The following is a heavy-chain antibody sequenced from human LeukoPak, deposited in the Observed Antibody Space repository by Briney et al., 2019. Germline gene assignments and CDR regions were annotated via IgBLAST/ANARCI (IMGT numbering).Heavy chain of an antibody. V-gene: IGHV3-66*01. CDR1: GFTVSSDY. CDR3: ASNTEGYCSGGSCFYYYYGMDV. J-gene: IGHJ6*02. D-gene: IGHD2-15*01. CDR2: IYSGGTT. Sequence: GGSLRLSCSASGFTVSSDYMSWVRQAPGKGLAWLSVIYSGGTTYYADSVKGRFTISRDNSKNTVYLQMSSLRAEDTAVYYCASNTEGYCSGGSCFYYYYGMDVWGQGTTVTVSS.